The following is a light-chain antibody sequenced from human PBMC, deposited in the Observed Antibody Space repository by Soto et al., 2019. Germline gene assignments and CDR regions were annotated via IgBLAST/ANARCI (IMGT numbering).Light chain of an antibody. CDR3: QQRSNWLLT. J-gene: IGKJ4*01. CDR2: DAS. CDR1: QSVSSY. V-gene: IGKV3-11*01. Sequence: EIALTKSPATLSLSPGERATLSCRASQSVSSYLAWYQQKPGQAPRLLIYDASNRATGIPARFSGSGSGTDFTLTISSLEPEDFAVYYCQQRSNWLLTFGGGTKVEIK.